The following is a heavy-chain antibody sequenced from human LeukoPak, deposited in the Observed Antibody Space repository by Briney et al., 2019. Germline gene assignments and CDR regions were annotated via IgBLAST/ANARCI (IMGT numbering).Heavy chain of an antibody. J-gene: IGHJ3*02. D-gene: IGHD3-3*01. CDR1: GFTFKNYG. V-gene: IGHV3-33*06. CDR2: IWYDGSKT. CDR3: AKDWDFWRGYPYAFDI. Sequence: GRSLRLFCVTSGFTFKNYGMHWVRQAPGKGLEWVAIIWYDGSKTYYGDSVKGRFTISRDNSKNTLYLQMNSLRVEDTAVYFCAKDWDFWRGYPYAFDIWGQGTMVTVPS.